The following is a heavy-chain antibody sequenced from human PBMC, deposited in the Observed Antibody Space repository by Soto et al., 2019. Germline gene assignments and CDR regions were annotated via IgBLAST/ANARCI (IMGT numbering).Heavy chain of an antibody. J-gene: IGHJ6*02. D-gene: IGHD2-15*01. CDR3: AKSVGGTNYYYGMDV. V-gene: IGHV3-23*01. CDR1: GFTFSLYA. CDR2: ISGSGGST. Sequence: EVQLLESGGVLVQPWGSLRLSCAASGFTFSLYAMSWVRQAPGKGLEWVSVISGSGGSTYYADSVKGRFTDSSDNSKNTLYMQMNSLRVEDTAVYHCAKSVGGTNYYYGMDVWGQGTKVTVSS.